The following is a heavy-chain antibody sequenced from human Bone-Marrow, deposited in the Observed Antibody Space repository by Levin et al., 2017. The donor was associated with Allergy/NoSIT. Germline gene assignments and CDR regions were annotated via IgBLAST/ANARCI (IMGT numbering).Heavy chain of an antibody. CDR2: ISYDGSNK. Sequence: GGSLRLSCAASGFTFSSYGMHWVRQAPGKGLEWVAVISYDGSNKYYADSVKGRFTISRDNSKNTLYLQMNSLRAEDTAVYYCANGLRITIFGVAEDAFDSWGQGTMVTVSS. J-gene: IGHJ3*02. V-gene: IGHV3-30*18. CDR3: ANGLRITIFGVAEDAFDS. CDR1: GFTFSSYG. D-gene: IGHD3-3*01.